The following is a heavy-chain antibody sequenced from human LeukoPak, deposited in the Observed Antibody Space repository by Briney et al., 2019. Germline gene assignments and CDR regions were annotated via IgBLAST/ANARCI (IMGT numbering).Heavy chain of an antibody. J-gene: IGHJ3*02. CDR3: ARVGGHDAFDI. V-gene: IGHV4-59*01. Sequence: SETLSLTCTVSGGSIXSYXWSWVRQPPGKGLEWIGYIXXSXXXXXXXXXXXXXTXSVXTSKXQFSLKLSSVTAADTAVYYCARVGGHDAFDIWGQGTMVTVSS. CDR2: IXXSXXX. CDR1: GGSIXSYX. D-gene: IGHD1-26*01.